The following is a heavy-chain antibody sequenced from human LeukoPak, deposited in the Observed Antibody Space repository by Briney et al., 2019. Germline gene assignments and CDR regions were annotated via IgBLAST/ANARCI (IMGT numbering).Heavy chain of an antibody. CDR3: ARGVVAAPQTFDY. D-gene: IGHD2-15*01. CDR1: GGSISGFY. V-gene: IGHV4-59*01. J-gene: IGHJ4*02. Sequence: SETLSLTCTVSGGSISGFYWSWIRQPPGKGLEWIGYIYHTGSTNYNPSLKSRVTISVDTSKNQFSLKLSSVTAADTAVYYCARGVVAAPQTFDYWGQGTLVAVSS. CDR2: IYHTGST.